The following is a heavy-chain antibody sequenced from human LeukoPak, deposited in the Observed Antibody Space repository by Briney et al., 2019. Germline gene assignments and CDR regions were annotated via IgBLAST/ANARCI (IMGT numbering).Heavy chain of an antibody. Sequence: PSQTLSLTCTVSGGSISSGSYYWSWIRQPAGKGLEWIGRIYNSGGTNYNPSLKSRVTISEDTSKNQFSLKLSSVTAADTAVYYCARDFWVGAFDIWGQGTMVTVSS. CDR3: ARDFWVGAFDI. J-gene: IGHJ3*02. CDR1: GGSISSGSYY. D-gene: IGHD1-26*01. V-gene: IGHV4-61*02. CDR2: IYNSGGT.